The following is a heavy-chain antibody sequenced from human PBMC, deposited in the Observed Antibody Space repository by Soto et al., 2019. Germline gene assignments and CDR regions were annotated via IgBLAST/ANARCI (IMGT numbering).Heavy chain of an antibody. D-gene: IGHD2-15*01. Sequence: EVQLVESGGGLVQPGRSLRLSCTASGFTFGDYMMSWVRQAPGKGLEWVGFIRSKGYGGTTQYAASVQGRFTISGDDSKSIAYLQMNSLKTEDTAVYYCTRYGPGCRGGSCYAAWGQGNLVTVSS. CDR3: TRYGPGCRGGSCYAA. CDR2: IRSKGYGGTT. V-gene: IGHV3-49*04. J-gene: IGHJ5*02. CDR1: GFTFGDYM.